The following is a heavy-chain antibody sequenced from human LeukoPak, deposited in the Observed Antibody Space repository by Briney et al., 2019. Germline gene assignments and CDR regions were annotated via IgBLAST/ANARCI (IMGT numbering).Heavy chain of an antibody. J-gene: IGHJ5*02. CDR1: GYIFTNYW. Sequence: GESLKTPCQLSGYIFTNYWVGWVRQMAGKGLEWMGIIYPGDSDTRYSPSFQGQVTISADKSITTAYLQWSSLKASDTAMYYCARRGGRYWFDPWGQGTLVTVSS. CDR2: IYPGDSDT. D-gene: IGHD3-10*01. V-gene: IGHV5-51*01. CDR3: ARRGGRYWFDP.